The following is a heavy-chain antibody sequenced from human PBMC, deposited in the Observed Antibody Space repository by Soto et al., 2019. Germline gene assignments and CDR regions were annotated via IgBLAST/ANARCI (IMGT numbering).Heavy chain of an antibody. D-gene: IGHD6-19*01. V-gene: IGHV1-58*02. J-gene: IGHJ4*02. CDR1: GFTFTSSA. CDR3: AAASSGWNSEAPDY. Sequence: QMQLVQSGPEVKKHGTSVKVSCKASGFTFTSSAMKWVRQARGQRLEWIGWIVVGSGNTNYAQQFQERVTITRDMSTSTAYMELSSLRSEDTAVYYCAAASSGWNSEAPDYWGQGPLVTVSS. CDR2: IVVGSGNT.